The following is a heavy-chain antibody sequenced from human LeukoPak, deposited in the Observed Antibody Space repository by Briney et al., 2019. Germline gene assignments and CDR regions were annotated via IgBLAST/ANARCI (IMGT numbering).Heavy chain of an antibody. CDR2: IYYTGNA. CDR3: AREKACSTTSCYAFDI. J-gene: IGHJ3*02. Sequence: SQTLSLTRTVSGGSISSGSYYWSWIRQHPGKGLEWIGNIYYTGNAGYNPSLKSRVTISGDTPMNQFSLKLTSVTAADTVVYYCAREKACSTTSCYAFDIWGQGTLVTVSS. D-gene: IGHD2-2*01. CDR1: GGSISSGSYY. V-gene: IGHV4-31*03.